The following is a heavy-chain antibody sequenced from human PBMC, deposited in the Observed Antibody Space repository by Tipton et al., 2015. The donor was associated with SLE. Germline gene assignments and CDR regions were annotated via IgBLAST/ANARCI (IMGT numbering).Heavy chain of an antibody. D-gene: IGHD4-11*01. J-gene: IGHJ4*02. Sequence: TLSLTCAVYGGSFSGYYWSWIRQPPGKGLEWIGRIYYSGSTYYNPSLKSRVTISVDTSKNQFSLKLSSVTAADTAVYYCARQGGPTVTPAVDYWGQGTLVTVSS. CDR1: GGSFSGYY. V-gene: IGHV4-34*01. CDR2: IYYSGST. CDR3: ARQGGPTVTPAVDY.